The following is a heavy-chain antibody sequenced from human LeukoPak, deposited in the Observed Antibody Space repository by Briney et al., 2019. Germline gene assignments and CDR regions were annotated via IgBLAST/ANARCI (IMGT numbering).Heavy chain of an antibody. J-gene: IGHJ4*02. Sequence: GGSLRLSCAASGFTFTDYYMNWIRQAPGKGLEWVSHISGISNNIYYADSVKGRFTISRDNAKNSLYLQMNSLRAEDTAVYYCARTLNSGTKDYWGQGTLVTVSS. D-gene: IGHD3-10*01. V-gene: IGHV3-11*01. CDR3: ARTLNSGTKDY. CDR2: ISGISNNI. CDR1: GFTFTDYY.